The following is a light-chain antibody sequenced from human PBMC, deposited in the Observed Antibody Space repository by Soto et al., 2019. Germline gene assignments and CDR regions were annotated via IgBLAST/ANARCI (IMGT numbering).Light chain of an antibody. CDR1: SSDVGGYNY. CDR2: EVS. J-gene: IGLJ2*01. Sequence: QSALTQPASVSGSPGQSITISCTGTSSDVGGYNYVSWYQHHPGKAPKLMIYEVSNRPSGISNRFSGSKSGNTASLTISGLQAEDEGDYYCVSYTSRSTYVVFGGGTKLTVL. CDR3: VSYTSRSTYVV. V-gene: IGLV2-14*01.